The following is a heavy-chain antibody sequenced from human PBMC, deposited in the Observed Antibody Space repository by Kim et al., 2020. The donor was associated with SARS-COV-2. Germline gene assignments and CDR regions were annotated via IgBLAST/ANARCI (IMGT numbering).Heavy chain of an antibody. CDR3: ARSGVTYNWFDP. CDR2: IYYSGST. J-gene: IGHJ5*02. D-gene: IGHD2-21*02. CDR1: GGSISSSSYY. Sequence: SETLSLTCTVSGGSISSSSYYWGWIRQPPGKGLEWIGSIYYSGSTYYNPSLKSRVTISVDTSKNQFSLKLSSVTAADTAVYYCARSGVTYNWFDPWGQGTLVTVSS. V-gene: IGHV4-39*01.